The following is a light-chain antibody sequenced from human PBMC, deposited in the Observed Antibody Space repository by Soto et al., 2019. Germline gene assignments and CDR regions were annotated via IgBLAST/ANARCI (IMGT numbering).Light chain of an antibody. V-gene: IGKV3-15*01. Sequence: ELVMTQSPATLSLSPGERATLSCRASQSVSSNLAWYQQKPGQAPRLLIYDTSTRATGIPARFSGSGSGTEFTLTISSLQSEDFAVYYCQKYNNWPPLTFGGGTKVEIK. J-gene: IGKJ4*01. CDR1: QSVSSN. CDR2: DTS. CDR3: QKYNNWPPLT.